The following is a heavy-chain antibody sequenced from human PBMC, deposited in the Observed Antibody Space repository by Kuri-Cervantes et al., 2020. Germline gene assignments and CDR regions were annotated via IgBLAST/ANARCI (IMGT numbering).Heavy chain of an antibody. Sequence: GGSLRLSCAASGFTFSHYWMSWVRQSPGKGLAWVGNIKQDGSDKYYVDSVKGRFTIARDNAKNSLYLQMNSLRAEDTAVYFCARVDFANDAFDIWGQGIMVTVSS. CDR3: ARVDFANDAFDI. CDR2: IKQDGSDK. D-gene: IGHD2-2*03. CDR1: GFTFSHYW. V-gene: IGHV3-7*01. J-gene: IGHJ3*02.